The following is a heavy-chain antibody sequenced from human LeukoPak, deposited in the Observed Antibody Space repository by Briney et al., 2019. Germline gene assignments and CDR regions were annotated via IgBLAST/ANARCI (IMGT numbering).Heavy chain of an antibody. CDR1: GYTFTSYY. V-gene: IGHV1-46*01. D-gene: IGHD3-10*01. J-gene: IGHJ4*02. CDR3: ARVETARTYGSGSYEDY. CDR2: INPSGGST. Sequence: ASVKVSCKASGYTFTSYYMHWVRQAPGQGLEWMGIINPSGGSTSYAQKFKGRVTMTRDMSTSTVYMELSSLRSEDTAVYYCARVETARTYGSGSYEDYWGQGTLVTVSS.